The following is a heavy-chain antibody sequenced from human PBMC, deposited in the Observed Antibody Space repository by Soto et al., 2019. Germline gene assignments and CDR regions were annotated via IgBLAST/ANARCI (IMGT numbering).Heavy chain of an antibody. Sequence: QVQLVQSGAEVRKPGASVKVSCKASGHTFTSFYMHWVRQAPGQGLEWMGIINPSSGGTSYAQKFQGRVTMTSDTSTTTVYMELSSLRSEDTAVYYCARDSTLAYWGQGTLVTVSS. V-gene: IGHV1-46*01. J-gene: IGHJ4*02. CDR3: ARDSTLAY. CDR2: INPSSGGT. CDR1: GHTFTSFY.